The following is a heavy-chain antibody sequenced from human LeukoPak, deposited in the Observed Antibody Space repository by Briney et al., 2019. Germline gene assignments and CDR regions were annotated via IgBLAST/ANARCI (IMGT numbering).Heavy chain of an antibody. CDR3: AKSQRNYDILTGSDY. V-gene: IGHV3-30*02. CDR2: IRYDGSNK. CDR1: GFTFSSYG. D-gene: IGHD3-9*01. J-gene: IGHJ4*02. Sequence: TGGSLRLSCAASGFTFSSYGMHWVRQAPGKGLEWVAFIRYDGSNKYYADSVKGRFTISRYNSKNTLYLQMNSLRAEDTAVYYCAKSQRNYDILTGSDYWGQGTLVTVSS.